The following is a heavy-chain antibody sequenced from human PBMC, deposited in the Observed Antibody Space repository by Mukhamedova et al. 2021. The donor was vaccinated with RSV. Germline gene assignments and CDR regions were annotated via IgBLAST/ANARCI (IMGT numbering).Heavy chain of an antibody. CDR3: PIDERYSGYVFGY. V-gene: IGHV3-64*01. J-gene: IGHJ4*02. CDR2: ISSNGGST. D-gene: IGHD5-12*01. Sequence: VSAISSNGGSTYYANSVKGRFTISRDNSKNTLYLQMGSLRAEDMAVYYCPIDERYSGYVFGYWGQGILVTVSS.